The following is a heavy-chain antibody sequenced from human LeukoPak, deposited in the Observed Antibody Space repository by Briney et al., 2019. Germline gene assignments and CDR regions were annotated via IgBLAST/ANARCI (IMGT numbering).Heavy chain of an antibody. Sequence: PGGSLRLSCAASAFTFSSYAMNWARQAPGKGLEWVSGISGGGGYTYYADSVKGRFTISRDNSKNTLYLQMDSLRAEDTALYYCAKGSGINQYHWTDPWGEGTLVTVPS. V-gene: IGHV3-23*01. CDR3: AKGSGINQYHWTDP. D-gene: IGHD1-14*01. J-gene: IGHJ5*02. CDR1: AFTFSSYA. CDR2: ISGGGGYT.